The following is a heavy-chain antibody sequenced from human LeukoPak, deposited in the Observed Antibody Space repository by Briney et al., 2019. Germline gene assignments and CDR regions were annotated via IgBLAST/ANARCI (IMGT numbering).Heavy chain of an antibody. J-gene: IGHJ4*02. CDR2: ISRTSSVK. D-gene: IGHD6-19*01. Sequence: PGGSLRLSCAASGFTFSNHDMHWVRQAPGKGPEWVSYISRTSSVKYYADSVKGRFTISRDNARNSLYLQMNSLRVEDTAVYYCARDARSSGWAGGDYWGQGTLVTVSS. V-gene: IGHV3-48*01. CDR3: ARDARSSGWAGGDY. CDR1: GFTFSNHD.